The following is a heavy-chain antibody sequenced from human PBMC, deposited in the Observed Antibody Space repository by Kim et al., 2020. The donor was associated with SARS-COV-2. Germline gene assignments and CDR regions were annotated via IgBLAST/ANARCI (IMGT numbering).Heavy chain of an antibody. Sequence: GGSLRLSCAASGFTFHTYAMSWVRQAPGKGLEWVSAISESGGSTYYADSVRGRFTISRDNSKNTLYLQMNSLRAEDTALYYCATLRDFWSGFPYYFDLWGQGTLLTVSS. J-gene: IGHJ4*02. D-gene: IGHD3-3*01. V-gene: IGHV3-23*01. CDR3: ATLRDFWSGFPYYFDL. CDR2: ISESGGST. CDR1: GFTFHTYA.